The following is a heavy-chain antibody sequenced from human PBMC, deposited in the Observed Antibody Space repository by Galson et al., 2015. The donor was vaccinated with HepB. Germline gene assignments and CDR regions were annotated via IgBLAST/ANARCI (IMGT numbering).Heavy chain of an antibody. Sequence: SVKVSCKASGGISNSYVFNWVRQAPGQGLEWMGGISPIYGTAYYAQKFQDRVTITADKFTNTAYMDLRSLRSGDTAVYYCARGRDYCSTTGCLLNWFDPWGQGSLVIVSS. J-gene: IGHJ5*02. CDR2: ISPIYGTA. CDR1: GGISNSYV. D-gene: IGHD2/OR15-2a*01. V-gene: IGHV1-69*06. CDR3: ARGRDYCSTTGCLLNWFDP.